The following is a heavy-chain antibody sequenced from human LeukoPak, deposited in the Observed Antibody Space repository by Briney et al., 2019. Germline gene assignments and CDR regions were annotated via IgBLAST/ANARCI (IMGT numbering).Heavy chain of an antibody. CDR3: AKDMGYRFGHGFDY. J-gene: IGHJ4*02. V-gene: IGHV3-30*18. CDR2: ISSDGSNQ. Sequence: SGRSLTLSCAASGFTFSSYNMHWVRQAPGKGLEWVALISSDGSNQYYADSVKGRFTISRDNSKNTLYLQMNSLRPEDTAMYYCAKDMGYRFGHGFDYWGQGSLVTVSS. CDR1: GFTFSSYN. D-gene: IGHD5-18*01.